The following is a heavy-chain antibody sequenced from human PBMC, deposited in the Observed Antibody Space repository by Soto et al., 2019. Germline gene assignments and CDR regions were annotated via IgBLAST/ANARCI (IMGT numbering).Heavy chain of an antibody. CDR1: GFTFSSYG. CDR2: ISYDGSNK. V-gene: IGHV3-30*18. D-gene: IGHD2-15*01. CDR3: AKGIDPDTTDIVVVVAATISPEFDY. Sequence: QVQLVESGGGVVQPGMSLRLSCAASGFTFSSYGMHWVRQAPGKGLEWVAVISYDGSNKYYADSVKGRFTISRDNSKNTLYLQMNSLRAEDTAVYYCAKGIDPDTTDIVVVVAATISPEFDYWGQGTLVTVSS. J-gene: IGHJ4*02.